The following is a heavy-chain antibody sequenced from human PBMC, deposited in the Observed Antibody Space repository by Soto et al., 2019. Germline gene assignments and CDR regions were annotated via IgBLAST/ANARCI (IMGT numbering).Heavy chain of an antibody. Sequence: QVQLQESGPGLVKPSETLSLTCTVSGGSISSYYWSWIRQPPGKGLEWIGYIYYSGSTNYNPSLNSRVTISVDTSTTHFSLTLSSVTAADTAVYYCASRYGGTLDYWGQGTLVTVSS. CDR2: IYYSGST. D-gene: IGHD4-17*01. CDR3: ASRYGGTLDY. J-gene: IGHJ4*02. V-gene: IGHV4-59*08. CDR1: GGSISSYY.